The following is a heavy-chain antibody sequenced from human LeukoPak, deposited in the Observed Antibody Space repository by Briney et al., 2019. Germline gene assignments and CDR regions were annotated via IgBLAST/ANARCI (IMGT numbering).Heavy chain of an antibody. Sequence: ASVKVSCKASGYAFTDFYIHWVRQAPGQGLEWLGWINPNSGGTNYARTFQGRVTMTRHTSISTVYLELSSLRSDDTAVYYCAGDLLWHDCAWGQGTMVTVSS. J-gene: IGHJ3*01. V-gene: IGHV1-2*02. CDR3: AGDLLWHDCA. CDR2: INPNSGGT. D-gene: IGHD2-21*01. CDR1: GYAFTDFY.